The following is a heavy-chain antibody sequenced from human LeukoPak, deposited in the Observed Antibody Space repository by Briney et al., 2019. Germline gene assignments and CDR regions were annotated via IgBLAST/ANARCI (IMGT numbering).Heavy chain of an antibody. CDR2: IYTSGST. Sequence: SETLSLTCTVSGVSISSHYWNWIRQPPGKGLEWIGYIYTSGSTNYNPSLKSRVTISVDTSKNQFSLKLSSVTAADTAVYYCARDDILTGYSQPAFDIWGQGTMVTVSS. J-gene: IGHJ3*02. CDR3: ARDDILTGYSQPAFDI. V-gene: IGHV4-4*09. CDR1: GVSISSHY. D-gene: IGHD3-9*01.